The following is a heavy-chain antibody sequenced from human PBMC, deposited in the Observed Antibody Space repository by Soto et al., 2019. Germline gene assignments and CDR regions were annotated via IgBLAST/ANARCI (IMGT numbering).Heavy chain of an antibody. Sequence: GGSLRLSCAASGFTFSSYGMHWVRQAPGKGLEWVTVISSDGSNKFYADSMKGRFTISRDNSKNMLYLRMNSLRAEDTAVYYCAKDSVYGMDVWGQGTPVTVSS. CDR2: ISSDGSNK. J-gene: IGHJ6*02. CDR1: GFTFSSYG. V-gene: IGHV3-30*18. CDR3: AKDSVYGMDV.